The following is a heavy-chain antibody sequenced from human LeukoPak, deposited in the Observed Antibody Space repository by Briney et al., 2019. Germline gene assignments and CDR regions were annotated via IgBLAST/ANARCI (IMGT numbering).Heavy chain of an antibody. V-gene: IGHV3-21*01. CDR2: ISSSSSYI. J-gene: IGHJ6*03. CDR1: GFTFSIYS. Sequence: PGGSLRLSCAASGFTFSIYSMNWVRQAPGKGLEWVSSISSSSSYIYYADSVKGRFTISRDNAKNSLYLQMNSLRAEDTAVYYCARYDTAMVYYHMDVWGKGTTVTVPS. CDR3: ARYDTAMVYYHMDV. D-gene: IGHD5-18*01.